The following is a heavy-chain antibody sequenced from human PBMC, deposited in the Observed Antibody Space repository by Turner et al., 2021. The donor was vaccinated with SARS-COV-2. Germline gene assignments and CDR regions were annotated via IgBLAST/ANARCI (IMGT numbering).Heavy chain of an antibody. CDR1: GFTFITYG. V-gene: IGHV3-33*08. J-gene: IGHJ4*02. CDR2: IWYDGSDK. Sequence: VLLVESGGGRIQPGGSLRLSCAASGFTFITYGMHWVRQAPGKGLEWVAVIWYDGSDKYYADSVKGRFTISRDNSKNTLYLQMNNLRAEDTAVYYCARSTVTTPPDYWGQGTLVTVSS. D-gene: IGHD4-17*01. CDR3: ARSTVTTPPDY.